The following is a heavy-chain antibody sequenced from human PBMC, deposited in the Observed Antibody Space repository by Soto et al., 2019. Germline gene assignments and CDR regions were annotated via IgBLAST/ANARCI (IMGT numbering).Heavy chain of an antibody. CDR1: GYTFTSYD. D-gene: IGHD4-17*01. CDR3: ARTLYGDNVDC. Sequence: QGQLVQSGAEVKQPGASVKVSCKASGYTFTSYDINWVRQATGQGLEWMGWMHPNSGNTGYAQKFQGRFTMTRNTSISPAYMELSSLRSEETAVYYWARTLYGDNVDCWGQGTLGTVSS. CDR2: MHPNSGNT. J-gene: IGHJ4*02. V-gene: IGHV1-8*01.